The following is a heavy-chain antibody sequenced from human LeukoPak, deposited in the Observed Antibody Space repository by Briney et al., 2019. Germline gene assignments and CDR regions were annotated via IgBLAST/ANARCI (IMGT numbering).Heavy chain of an antibody. D-gene: IGHD5-24*01. Sequence: GGSLKLSCADSGLTFSSSAMPWVRQALGHGLARVAVQSYDGTNNYYADSVKRRFTISRDNSKNTLYLQMSSLRVEDTAVYYCAREMATTETFDYWGQGTLVTVSS. CDR3: AREMATTETFDY. J-gene: IGHJ4*02. CDR2: QSYDGTNN. V-gene: IGHV3-30-3*01. CDR1: GLTFSSSA.